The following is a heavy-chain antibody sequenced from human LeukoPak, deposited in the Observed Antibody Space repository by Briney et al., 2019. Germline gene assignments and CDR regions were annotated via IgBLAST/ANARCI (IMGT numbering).Heavy chain of an antibody. J-gene: IGHJ4*02. D-gene: IGHD3-22*01. CDR1: GFTFSSYW. Sequence: GGSLRLSCAASGFTFSSYWMHWVRQAPGKGLVWVSRIRDGGSTTTYADSVKGRFTISRDNAKNTLYLQMNGLRAEDTAVYYCSRSAYYDGSGNYYDYWGQGTLVTVSS. CDR3: SRSAYYDGSGNYYDY. CDR2: IRDGGSTT. V-gene: IGHV3-74*01.